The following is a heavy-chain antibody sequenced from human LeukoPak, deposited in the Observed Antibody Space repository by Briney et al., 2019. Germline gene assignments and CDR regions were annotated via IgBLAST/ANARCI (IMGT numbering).Heavy chain of an antibody. J-gene: IGHJ4*02. D-gene: IGHD3-16*01. CDR1: GFTFSSYG. Sequence: GGSLRLSCAASGFTFSSYGMHWVRQAPGKGLEWVAVIWYDGRNKYYADSVKGRFTIPRDNSKKTLYLQMNSLRAEDTAVYYCARDGRGGYGAPSYYFDCGGQGPLVTVSA. V-gene: IGHV3-33*01. CDR3: ARDGRGGYGAPSYYFDC. CDR2: IWYDGRNK.